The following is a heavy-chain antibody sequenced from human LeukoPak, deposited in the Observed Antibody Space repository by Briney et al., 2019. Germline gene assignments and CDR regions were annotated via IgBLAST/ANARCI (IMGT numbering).Heavy chain of an antibody. D-gene: IGHD4-17*01. V-gene: IGHV1-2*02. CDR3: ASIYGDRINWFDP. Sequence: ASVKVSCKASGYTFTGYYMHWVRQAPGQGLEWMGWINPNSGGTNYAQKFQGRVTMTGDMSTSTVYMELSSLRSEDTAVYYCASIYGDRINWFDPWGQGTLVTVSS. CDR1: GYTFTGYY. CDR2: INPNSGGT. J-gene: IGHJ5*02.